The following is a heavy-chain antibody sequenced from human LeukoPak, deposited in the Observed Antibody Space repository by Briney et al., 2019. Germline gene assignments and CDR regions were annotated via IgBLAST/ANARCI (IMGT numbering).Heavy chain of an antibody. Sequence: GESLKISCKGSGYSFTSYWIGWLRQMPGEGLEWMGIIYPDDSDTRYSPSFQGQVTISADKSITTAYLQWSSLKASDTAIYYCARVTSVVAPTNHWGQGAPVTVSS. J-gene: IGHJ5*02. CDR2: IYPDDSDT. V-gene: IGHV5-51*01. CDR3: ARVTSVVAPTNH. D-gene: IGHD4-23*01. CDR1: GYSFTSYW.